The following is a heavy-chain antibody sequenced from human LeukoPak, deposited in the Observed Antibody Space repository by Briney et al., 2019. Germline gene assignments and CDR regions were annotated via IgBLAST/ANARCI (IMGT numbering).Heavy chain of an antibody. CDR2: ISGSAGST. J-gene: IGHJ5*02. V-gene: IGHV3-23*01. CDR1: GFTFSSYA. D-gene: IGHD4-17*01. Sequence: GGSLRLSCAASGFTFSSYAMSWVRQAPGKGLEWVSVISGSAGSTYYADSVKGRFTMSRDNSKDTLYLQMNGLRAEDTAIYYCAKGPTTVTTRWFDPWGQGTLVTVSS. CDR3: AKGPTTVTTRWFDP.